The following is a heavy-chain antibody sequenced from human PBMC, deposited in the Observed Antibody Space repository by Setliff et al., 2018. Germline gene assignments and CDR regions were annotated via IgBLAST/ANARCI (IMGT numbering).Heavy chain of an antibody. J-gene: IGHJ6*03. CDR1: GASITSGGFY. D-gene: IGHD3-10*01. Sequence: PSETLSLTCSVSGASITSGGFYWTWIRQPAGKGLEWIGSIYYTGDPYYNPSLKSRATMSVDTSRNQLSLKLTSVTAADTAVYYCARHVGSRSRGYNYYYYYMDVWGKGTTVTVSS. V-gene: IGHV4-39*01. CDR3: ARHVGSRSRGYNYYYYYMDV. CDR2: IYYTGDP.